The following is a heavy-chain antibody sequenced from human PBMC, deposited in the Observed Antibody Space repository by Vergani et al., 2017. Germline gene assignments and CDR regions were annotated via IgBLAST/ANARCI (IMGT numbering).Heavy chain of an antibody. J-gene: IGHJ4*02. CDR1: GFTFSSYA. CDR2: ISGSGGST. Sequence: EVQLLESGGGLVQPGGSLRLSCAASGFTFSSYAMSWVRQAPGKGLEWVSAISGSGGSTYYADSVKGRFTISRDNSKNTLYLQMNSLRAEDTAVYYCAKLXPPHTYYYDSSGYYYEGYWGQGTLVTVSS. CDR3: AKLXPPHTYYYDSSGYYYEGY. V-gene: IGHV3-23*01. D-gene: IGHD3-22*01.